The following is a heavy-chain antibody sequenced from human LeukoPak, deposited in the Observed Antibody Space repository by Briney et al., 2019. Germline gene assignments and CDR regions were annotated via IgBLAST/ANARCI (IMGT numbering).Heavy chain of an antibody. CDR3: AGPPQAGPFDY. V-gene: IGHV3-7*01. D-gene: IGHD6-19*01. CDR1: GFIFSNYW. CDR2: IKQDGSEK. Sequence: GGSLRLSCAGSGFIFSNYWMTWVRQAPGKGLEWVANIKQDGSEKNYMDSVKGRFTISRDNAKNSLYLQMNSLRAEDTAVYYCAGPPQAGPFDYWGQGTLVTVSS. J-gene: IGHJ4*02.